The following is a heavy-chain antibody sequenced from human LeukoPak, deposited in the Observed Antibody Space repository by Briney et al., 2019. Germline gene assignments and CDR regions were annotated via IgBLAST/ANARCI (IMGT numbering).Heavy chain of an antibody. J-gene: IGHJ5*02. V-gene: IGHV4-59*08. CDR1: GGSISSYY. Sequence: SETLSLTCSVPGGSISSYYWSWIRQPPGKGLEWIGYIYYSGSTNYNPSLKSRVTISVDTSKNQFSLNLSSVSAADTAVYYCARHGVGPRFDPWGQGTLVTVSS. CDR2: IYYSGST. CDR3: ARHGVGPRFDP.